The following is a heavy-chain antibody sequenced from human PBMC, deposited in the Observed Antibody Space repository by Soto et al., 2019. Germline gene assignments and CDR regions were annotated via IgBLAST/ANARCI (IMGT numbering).Heavy chain of an antibody. Sequence: VSLRLSCAASGFTFSSYAMSWVRQAPGKGLEWVSAISGSGGSTYYADSVKGRFTISRDNSKNTLYLQMNSLRAEDTAVYYCAKGGYSGYDYGQQWPTPFFDYWGQGTLVTVSS. J-gene: IGHJ4*02. CDR2: ISGSGGST. D-gene: IGHD5-12*01. V-gene: IGHV3-23*01. CDR1: GFTFSSYA. CDR3: AKGGYSGYDYGQQWPTPFFDY.